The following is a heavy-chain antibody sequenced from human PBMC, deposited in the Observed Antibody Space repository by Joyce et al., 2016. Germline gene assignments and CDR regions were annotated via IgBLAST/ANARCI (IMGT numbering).Heavy chain of an antibody. Sequence: EVQLVESGGVLIKPGGSLRLSCAASGFTVRNNYMTWVRQAPGKGLEWVLVIFSGGNTFYADSVRGRFTISRDNSKNTLYLQINSLRAEDTGIYYCTTSPTVASWGQGTLVTVSS. CDR1: GFTVRNNY. V-gene: IGHV3-53*01. J-gene: IGHJ5*01. CDR2: IFSGGNT. D-gene: IGHD2-2*01. CDR3: TTSPTVAS.